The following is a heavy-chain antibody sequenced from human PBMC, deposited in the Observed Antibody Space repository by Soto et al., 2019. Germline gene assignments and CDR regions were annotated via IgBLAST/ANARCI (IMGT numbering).Heavy chain of an antibody. D-gene: IGHD6-13*01. CDR2: IKQDGSEK. V-gene: IGHV3-7*03. CDR1: GFTFSVYW. Sequence: GGSLRLSCAASGFTFSVYWMSWVRQAPGMGLEWVANIKQDGSEKYYVDSVKGRFTISRDNAKNSLYLQMNSLRAEDTAVYYCARDYAAADLYYYYGMDVWGQGTTVTVSS. J-gene: IGHJ6*02. CDR3: ARDYAAADLYYYYGMDV.